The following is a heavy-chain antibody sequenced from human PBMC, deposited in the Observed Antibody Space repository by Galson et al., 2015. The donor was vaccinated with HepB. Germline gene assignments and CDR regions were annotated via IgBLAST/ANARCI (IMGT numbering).Heavy chain of an antibody. J-gene: IGHJ4*02. CDR3: AKDKRYYEWLFDY. Sequence: SLRLSCAASGFTFEDYAMHWVRQVPGKGLEWVSGISWNSGSIDYADSVRGRFTIFRDNAKKSLYLQMNSLRAEDTALYHCAKDKRYYEWLFDYWGQGTLVTVSS. CDR2: ISWNSGSI. V-gene: IGHV3-9*01. D-gene: IGHD3-3*01. CDR1: GFTFEDYA.